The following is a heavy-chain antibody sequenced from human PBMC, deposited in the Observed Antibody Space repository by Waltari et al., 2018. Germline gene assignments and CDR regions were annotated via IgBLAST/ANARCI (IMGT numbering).Heavy chain of an antibody. V-gene: IGHV4-61*01. CDR2: IYYSGST. Sequence: QVQLQESGPGLVKPSETLSLTCTVSGGSVSSGSYYWSWIRQPPGKGLELIGYIYYSGSTNYNPSLKSRVTISVNTSKNQFSLKLSSVNAADTAVYYCARDRPNIVGATTGYWYFDLWGRGTLVTVSS. CDR3: ARDRPNIVGATTGYWYFDL. CDR1: GGSVSSGSYY. J-gene: IGHJ2*01. D-gene: IGHD1-26*01.